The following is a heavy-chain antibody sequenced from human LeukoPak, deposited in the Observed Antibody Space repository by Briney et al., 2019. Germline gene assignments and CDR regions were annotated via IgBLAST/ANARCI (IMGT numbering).Heavy chain of an antibody. V-gene: IGHV3-30*03. D-gene: IGHD7-27*01. J-gene: IGHJ3*02. CDR3: AREILTGYAFDI. Sequence: GGSLRLSCAASGFTFSSYGMHWVRQAPGKGLEWVAFISYDGTNKYCADSVKGRFTISRDNSKNTLYLQMNSLRAEDTALYYCAREILTGYAFDIWGQGTMVTVSS. CDR2: ISYDGTNK. CDR1: GFTFSSYG.